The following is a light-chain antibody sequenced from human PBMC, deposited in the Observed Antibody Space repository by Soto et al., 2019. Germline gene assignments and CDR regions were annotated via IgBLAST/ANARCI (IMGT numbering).Light chain of an antibody. CDR3: QHRGKWPRT. Sequence: EIVLTQSPATLSLSPGERATLSCRASQSVSSYLASYQQKPGQAPRLLIYGASNRATGIPARFSGSGSVTDFTLTISSLEPEDFAVYYCQHRGKWPRTFGQGTKLEIK. CDR2: GAS. J-gene: IGKJ2*01. V-gene: IGKV3-11*01. CDR1: QSVSSY.